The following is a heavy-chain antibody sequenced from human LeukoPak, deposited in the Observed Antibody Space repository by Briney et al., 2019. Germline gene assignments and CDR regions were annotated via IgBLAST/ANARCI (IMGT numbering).Heavy chain of an antibody. CDR1: GLTFSSYD. V-gene: IGHV3-69-1*01. D-gene: IGHD5-24*01. J-gene: IGHJ4*02. CDR2: INYNGI. Sequence: GGSLRLSCAASGLTFSSYDMTWVRQAPGKGLEYVSSINYNGIFSADSVKGRFTISRDNAKNSLYPEMNSLRVEDTAFYYCARIGPGRDGSNSFDQWGQGTLVIVSS. CDR3: ARIGPGRDGSNSFDQ.